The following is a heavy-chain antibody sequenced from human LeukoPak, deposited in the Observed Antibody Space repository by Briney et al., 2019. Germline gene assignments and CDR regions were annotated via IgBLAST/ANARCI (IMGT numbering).Heavy chain of an antibody. D-gene: IGHD1-26*01. J-gene: IGHJ6*03. Sequence: GGSLRLSCAGSGFTFNSYWMSWVRQAPGKGLEWVANIEQDGSEKDYLDSVKGRFTISRDNTKNSLYLQMNSLRAEDTAVYYCTRDRESGSVVHYYYYMDVWGKGTTVTVSS. V-gene: IGHV3-7*01. CDR1: GFTFNSYW. CDR3: TRDRESGSVVHYYYYMDV. CDR2: IEQDGSEK.